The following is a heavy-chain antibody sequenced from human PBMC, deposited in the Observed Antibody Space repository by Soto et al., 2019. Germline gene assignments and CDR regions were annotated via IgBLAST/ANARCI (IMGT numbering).Heavy chain of an antibody. J-gene: IGHJ5*02. CDR2: IYWNDDK. CDR1: GFSLSTSGVG. D-gene: IGHD4-4*01. V-gene: IGHV2-5*01. Sequence: GSCPTLVNPTQTLTLTCTFSGFSLSTSGVGXGWIRQPPGKALEWLALIYWNDDKRYSPSLKSRLTITKGTSKNQVVLTMTNMDPVDTATYYCAHSLYSNYVDWFDPWGQGTLVTVSS. CDR3: AHSLYSNYVDWFDP.